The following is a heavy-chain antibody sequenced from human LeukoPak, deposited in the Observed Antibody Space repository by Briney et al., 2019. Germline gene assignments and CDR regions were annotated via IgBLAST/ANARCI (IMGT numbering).Heavy chain of an antibody. Sequence: SETLSLTCTVSGGSISSYYWNWIRQPPGKGLEWVGYIYYSGSTNYNPSLKSRVTISVDTSKNQFSLKLSSVTAADTAVYYCARRGYCSSTSCYKAFDIWGQGTMVTVSS. D-gene: IGHD2-2*02. CDR3: ARRGYCSSTSCYKAFDI. J-gene: IGHJ3*02. CDR2: IYYSGST. CDR1: GGSISSYY. V-gene: IGHV4-59*01.